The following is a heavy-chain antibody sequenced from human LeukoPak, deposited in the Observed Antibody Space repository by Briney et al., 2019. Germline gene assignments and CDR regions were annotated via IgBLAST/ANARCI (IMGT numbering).Heavy chain of an antibody. Sequence: PSETLSLTCTVSGGSMSNNYWSWIRQPAGKGLEWIGRFQPSGSTNDNPSFKSRLTMSLDTSNNQFSLRLSSVTAADTAVYYCARSRPLNSWFDYWGQGTLVTVSS. V-gene: IGHV4-4*07. CDR2: FQPSGST. J-gene: IGHJ4*02. CDR1: GGSMSNNY. CDR3: ARSRPLNSWFDY. D-gene: IGHD6-13*01.